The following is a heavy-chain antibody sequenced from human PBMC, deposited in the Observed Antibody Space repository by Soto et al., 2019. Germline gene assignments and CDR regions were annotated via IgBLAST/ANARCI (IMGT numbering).Heavy chain of an antibody. CDR3: ARGSILTGYYFDY. J-gene: IGHJ4*02. Sequence: ASVKVSCKASGYTFTSYAMHWVRQAPGQRLEWMGWINPNSGGTNYAQKFQGWVTMTRDTSISTAYMELSRLRSDDTAVYYCARGSILTGYYFDYWGQGTLVTVSS. CDR2: INPNSGGT. V-gene: IGHV1-2*04. CDR1: GYTFTSYA. D-gene: IGHD3-9*01.